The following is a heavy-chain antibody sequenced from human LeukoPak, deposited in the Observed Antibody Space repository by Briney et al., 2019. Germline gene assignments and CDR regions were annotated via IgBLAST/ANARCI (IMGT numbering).Heavy chain of an antibody. CDR3: ARDRAVAGTIHWLDP. Sequence: SHTFSLTCAISGDSVSSNNATWNWIRQSPSRGLEWQGRTYYRSKWYNDYAVSVKSRITVNPDTSKNQFSLQLNSVTPGDTAVYYCARDRAVAGTIHWLDPWGQGILVTVSS. CDR1: GDSVSSNNAT. CDR2: TYYRSKWYN. D-gene: IGHD6-19*01. V-gene: IGHV6-1*01. J-gene: IGHJ5*02.